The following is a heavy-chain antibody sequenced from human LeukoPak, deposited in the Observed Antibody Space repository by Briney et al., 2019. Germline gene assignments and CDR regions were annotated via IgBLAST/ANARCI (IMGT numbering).Heavy chain of an antibody. CDR3: ARPRYGSGSYYNAFDI. CDR2: INHSGST. J-gene: IGHJ3*02. D-gene: IGHD3-10*01. V-gene: IGHV4-39*07. Sequence: SETLSLTCTVSGGSISSSSYYWSWIRQPPGKGLEWIGEINHSGSTNYNPSLKSRVTISVDTSKNQFSLKLSSVTAADTAVYYCARPRYGSGSYYNAFDIWGQGTMVTVSS. CDR1: GGSISSSSYY.